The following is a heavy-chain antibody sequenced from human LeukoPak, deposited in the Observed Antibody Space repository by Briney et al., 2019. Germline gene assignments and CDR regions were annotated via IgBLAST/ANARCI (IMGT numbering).Heavy chain of an antibody. CDR3: ARVGAARNGFSAFDI. CDR1: GGSISSYY. Sequence: SETLSLTCTVSGGSISSYYWSWIRQPPGQGLEWIGYIYYSGSTNYNPSLKSRVTISVDTSKNQFSLKLSSVTAADTAVYYCARVGAARNGFSAFDIWGQGTMVTVSS. V-gene: IGHV4-59*12. CDR2: IYYSGST. J-gene: IGHJ3*02. D-gene: IGHD6-6*01.